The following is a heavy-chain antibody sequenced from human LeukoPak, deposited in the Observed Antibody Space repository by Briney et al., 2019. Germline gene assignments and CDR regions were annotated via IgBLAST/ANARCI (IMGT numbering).Heavy chain of an antibody. CDR3: ARENYDFDAFDI. Sequence: PSETLSLTCTVSGGSISSSSYYWGWIRQPPGKGLEWIGSIYYSGSTYYNPSLKSQVTILVDTSKNQFSLKLSSVTAADTAVYYCARENYDFDAFDIWGQGTMVTVSS. J-gene: IGHJ3*02. V-gene: IGHV4-39*07. D-gene: IGHD3-3*01. CDR1: GGSISSSSYY. CDR2: IYYSGST.